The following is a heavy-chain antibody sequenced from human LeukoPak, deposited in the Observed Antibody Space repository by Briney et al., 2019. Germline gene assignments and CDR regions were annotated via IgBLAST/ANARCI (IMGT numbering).Heavy chain of an antibody. J-gene: IGHJ4*02. CDR3: ARRAYSSGYYYFDY. CDR2: IYYSGST. Sequence: SETLSLTCTVSGGSISSNYWSRIRQPPGEGLEWIGYIYYSGSTIYNPSLKSRVTISVDTSKNQFSLKLSSVTAADTAVYYCARRAYSSGYYYFDYWGQGTLVTVSS. CDR1: GGSISSNY. D-gene: IGHD3-22*01. V-gene: IGHV4-59*01.